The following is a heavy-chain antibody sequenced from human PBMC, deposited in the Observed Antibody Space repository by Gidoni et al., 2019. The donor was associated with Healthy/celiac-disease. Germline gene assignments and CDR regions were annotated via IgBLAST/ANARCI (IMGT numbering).Heavy chain of an antibody. V-gene: IGHV1-24*01. Sequence: QVQLVQSGAEVKKPGASVKVSCKVSGYTLTELSMHWVRQAPGKGLEWMGGFDPEDGETIYAQKFQGRVTMTEDTSTDTAYMELSSLRSEDTAVYYCATGHTDVDIVVVVAATPYYFDYWGQGTLVTVSS. CDR2: FDPEDGET. D-gene: IGHD2-15*01. J-gene: IGHJ4*02. CDR3: ATGHTDVDIVVVVAATPYYFDY. CDR1: GYTLTELS.